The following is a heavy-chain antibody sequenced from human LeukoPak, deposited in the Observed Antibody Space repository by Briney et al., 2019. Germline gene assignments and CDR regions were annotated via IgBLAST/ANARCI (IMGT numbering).Heavy chain of an antibody. Sequence: GGSLRLSCAASGFTLDDYAMHWVRHAPGKGLEWVSGISWNSGSIGYADSVKGRFTISRDNAKNSLYLQMNSLRAEDTALYYCAKDIGYDWGSGAFDIWGQGTMVTVSS. J-gene: IGHJ3*02. CDR3: AKDIGYDWGSGAFDI. V-gene: IGHV3-9*01. D-gene: IGHD3-16*01. CDR1: GFTLDDYA. CDR2: ISWNSGSI.